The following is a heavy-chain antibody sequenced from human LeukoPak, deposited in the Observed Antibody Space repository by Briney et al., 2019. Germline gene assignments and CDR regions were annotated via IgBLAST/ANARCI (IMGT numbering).Heavy chain of an antibody. CDR2: IYHSGST. Sequence: SETLSLTCTVSGGSISSYYWSWIRQPPGKGLEWIGYIYHSGSTNYNPSLKSRVTISVDTSKNQFSLKLSSVTAADTAVYHCARDSSYSSSWYVGYYGMDVWGKGTTVTVSS. CDR3: ARDSSYSSSWYVGYYGMDV. D-gene: IGHD6-13*01. CDR1: GGSISSYY. V-gene: IGHV4-59*01. J-gene: IGHJ6*04.